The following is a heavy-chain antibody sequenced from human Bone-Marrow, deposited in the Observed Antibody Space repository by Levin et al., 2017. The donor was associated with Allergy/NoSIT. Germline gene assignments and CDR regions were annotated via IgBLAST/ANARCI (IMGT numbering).Heavy chain of an antibody. CDR2: ISGGGSST. D-gene: IGHD3-16*01. V-gene: IGHV3-23*01. J-gene: IGHJ4*02. Sequence: GGSLRLSCAASGFTFSISAMGWVRQAPGKGLEWVSAISGGGSSTYYADSVKGRFTISRDNSKTTLFLQMNSLRAEDTAIYYCARDDRTYYWDKTTYTLDYWGQGTLVTVSS. CDR3: ARDDRTYYWDKTTYTLDY. CDR1: GFTFSISA.